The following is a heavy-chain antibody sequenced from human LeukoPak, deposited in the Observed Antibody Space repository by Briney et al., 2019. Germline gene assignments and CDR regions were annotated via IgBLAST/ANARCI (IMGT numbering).Heavy chain of an antibody. CDR2: IYYSGST. CDR3: ARGILVGATLGPHTIDY. V-gene: IGHV4-59*01. D-gene: IGHD1-26*01. CDR1: GGSISSYY. Sequence: SETESLTCTVSGGSISSYYWSWIRQPPGKGLEWIGYIYYSGSTNYNPSLKSRVTISVDTSKNQFSLKLSSVTAADTAVYYCARGILVGATLGPHTIDYWGQGTLVTVSS. J-gene: IGHJ4*02.